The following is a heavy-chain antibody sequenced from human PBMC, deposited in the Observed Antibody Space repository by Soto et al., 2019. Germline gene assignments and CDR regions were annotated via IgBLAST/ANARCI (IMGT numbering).Heavy chain of an antibody. CDR2: ISAYNGNT. CDR3: ARDVPTVTTGGPDY. J-gene: IGHJ4*02. D-gene: IGHD4-17*01. Sequence: QVQLVQSGVEVEKPGASVKVSCKASGYTFTSYGVSWVRQAPGQGLEWMGWISAYNGNTNYAQKFQGRVTMTTDITXSTAYMELRSLRSDDTAVYYCARDVPTVTTGGPDYWGQGTLVTVSS. V-gene: IGHV1-18*01. CDR1: GYTFTSYG.